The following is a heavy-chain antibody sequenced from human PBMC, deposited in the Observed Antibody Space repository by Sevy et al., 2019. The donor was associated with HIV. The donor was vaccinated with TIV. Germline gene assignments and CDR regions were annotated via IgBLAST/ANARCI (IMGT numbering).Heavy chain of an antibody. J-gene: IGHJ4*02. CDR2: IYYSGST. V-gene: IGHV4-31*03. D-gene: IGHD6-19*01. CDR1: GGSISSGGYY. Sequence: SETLSLTCTVSGGSISSGGYYWSWIRQHPGKGLEWIGYIYYSGSTYYNPSLKSRVTISVDTSKNQFSLKLSSVTAADTAVYYCAIASAVAGRGLFDYWGQGTLVTVSS. CDR3: AIASAVAGRGLFDY.